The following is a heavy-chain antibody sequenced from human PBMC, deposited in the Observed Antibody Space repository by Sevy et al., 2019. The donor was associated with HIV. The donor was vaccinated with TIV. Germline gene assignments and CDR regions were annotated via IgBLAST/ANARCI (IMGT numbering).Heavy chain of an antibody. CDR3: ARGLVAGYFYYYVLDV. CDR2: IYSAGGT. CDR1: GFTVTNSY. V-gene: IGHV3-53*01. J-gene: IGHJ6*02. D-gene: IGHD2-8*02. Sequence: GGSLRLSCAASGFTVTNSYMSWVRQAPGKGLEWVSLIYSAGGTYSADSVKGRFTISRDNSKNTLYLQMNSLRVDDTAVYYCARGLVAGYFYYYVLDVWGQGTTVTVSS.